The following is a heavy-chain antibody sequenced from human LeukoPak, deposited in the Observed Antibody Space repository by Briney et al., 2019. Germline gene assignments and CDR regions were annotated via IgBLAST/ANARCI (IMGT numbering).Heavy chain of an antibody. CDR3: AKESFPRSGSAKWFDP. J-gene: IGHJ5*02. D-gene: IGHD3-10*01. CDR1: GYTFTIYY. Sequence: ASVKVSCKASGYTFTIYYVHWVRQAPGQGLEWMGWVNPYSGATKYAQKFQDRVTMARDTSISTAYMELSRLTSDDTAVYYCAKESFPRSGSAKWFDPWGQGTLVTVSS. CDR2: VNPYSGAT. V-gene: IGHV1-2*02.